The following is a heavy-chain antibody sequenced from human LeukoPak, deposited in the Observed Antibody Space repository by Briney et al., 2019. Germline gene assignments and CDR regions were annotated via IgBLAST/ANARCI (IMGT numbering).Heavy chain of an antibody. D-gene: IGHD3-22*01. CDR3: ARDLTGDSSGYYYV. CDR2: ISSSGSTI. CDR1: GFTVSSNY. Sequence: GGSLRLSCAASGFTVSSNYMSWIRQAPGKGLEWVSYISSSGSTIYYADSVKGRFTISRDNAKNSLYLQMNSLRAEDTAVYYCARDLTGDSSGYYYVWGQGTLVTVSS. J-gene: IGHJ4*02. V-gene: IGHV3-11*01.